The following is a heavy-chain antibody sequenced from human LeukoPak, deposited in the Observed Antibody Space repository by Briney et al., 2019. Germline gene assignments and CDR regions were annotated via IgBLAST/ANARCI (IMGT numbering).Heavy chain of an antibody. Sequence: GGSLRLSCAASGFTFSSYGMHWVRQAPGKGLEWVTVISYDGSNKYYADSVKGRFTISRDNSKNTLYLQMNSLRAEDTAVYYCAREIGGTTGFDYWGQGTLVTVSS. D-gene: IGHD3-16*01. J-gene: IGHJ4*02. CDR2: ISYDGSNK. CDR3: AREIGGTTGFDY. V-gene: IGHV3-30*03. CDR1: GFTFSSYG.